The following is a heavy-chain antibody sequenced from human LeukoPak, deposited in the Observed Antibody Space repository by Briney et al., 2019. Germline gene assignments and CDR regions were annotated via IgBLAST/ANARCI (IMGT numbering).Heavy chain of an antibody. V-gene: IGHV4-61*05. J-gene: IGHJ4*02. D-gene: IGHD4-17*01. CDR2: IYYSGST. CDR3: ARGDYGVSYFDY. Sequence: SETLSLTCTVSGGSIRSSYYYWGWIRQPPGKGLEWIGYIYYSGSTNYNPSLKSRVTISVDTSKNQFSLKLSSVTAADTAVYYCARGDYGVSYFDYWGQGTLVTVSS. CDR1: GGSIRSSYYY.